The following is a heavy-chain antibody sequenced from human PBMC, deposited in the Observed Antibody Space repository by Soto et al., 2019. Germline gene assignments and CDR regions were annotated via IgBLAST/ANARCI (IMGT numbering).Heavy chain of an antibody. CDR1: GGSISSYY. CDR2: IYYSGST. J-gene: IGHJ4*02. D-gene: IGHD4-17*01. CDR3: ARVPRYGDPHFDY. Sequence: SETLSLTCTVSGGSISSYYWSWIRQPPGKGLEWIGYIYYSGSTNYNPSLKSRVTISVDTSKNQFSLKLSSVTAADTAVYYCARVPRYGDPHFDYWGQGTLVTVSS. V-gene: IGHV4-59*01.